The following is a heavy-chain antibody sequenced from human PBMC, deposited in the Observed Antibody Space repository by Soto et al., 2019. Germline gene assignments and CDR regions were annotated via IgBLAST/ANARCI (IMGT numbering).Heavy chain of an antibody. D-gene: IGHD3-16*01. CDR2: IYYSGST. CDR3: ARSIRWAATYEFCYFDL. V-gene: IGHV4-39*01. Sequence: SQTMSVKRRVYSGSITSSSSYWDRIRQHPGKGLEWIGSIYYSGSTYYNPYLKSRVTISVDTSKNQFSLKLSSVTAADTAVYYCARSIRWAATYEFCYFDLWGRGTLVTVSS. CDR1: SGSITSSSSY. J-gene: IGHJ2*01.